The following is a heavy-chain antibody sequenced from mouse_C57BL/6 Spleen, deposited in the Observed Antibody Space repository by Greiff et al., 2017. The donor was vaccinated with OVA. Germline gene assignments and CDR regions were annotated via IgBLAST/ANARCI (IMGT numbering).Heavy chain of an antibody. CDR3: ARKDYYGSSPAWFAY. J-gene: IGHJ3*01. CDR1: GYTFTSYW. V-gene: IGHV1-52*01. D-gene: IGHD1-1*01. CDR2: IDPSDSET. Sequence: QVQLQQPGAELVRPGSSVKLSCKASGYTFTSYWMHRVKQRPIQGLEWIGNIDPSDSETHYNQKFKDKATLTVDKSSSTAYMQLSSLTSEDSAVYYCARKDYYGSSPAWFAYWGQGTLVTVSA.